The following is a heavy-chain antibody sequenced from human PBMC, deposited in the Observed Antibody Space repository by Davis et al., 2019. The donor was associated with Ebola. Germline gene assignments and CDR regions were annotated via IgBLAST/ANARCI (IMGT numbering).Heavy chain of an antibody. J-gene: IGHJ6*02. V-gene: IGHV4-59*01. CDR3: AREGGGSYDFWSGYYGGYYYYGMDV. CDR2: IYYSGST. D-gene: IGHD3-3*01. Sequence: SETLSLTCTVSGGSISSYYWSWIRQPPGKGLEWIGYIYYSGSTNYNPSLKSRVTISVDTSKNQFSLKLSSVTAADTAVYYCAREGGGSYDFWSGYYGGYYYYGMDVWGQGTTVTVSS. CDR1: GGSISSYY.